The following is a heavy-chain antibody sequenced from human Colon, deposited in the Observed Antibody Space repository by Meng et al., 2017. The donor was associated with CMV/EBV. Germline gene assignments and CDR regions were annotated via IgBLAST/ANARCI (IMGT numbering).Heavy chain of an antibody. D-gene: IGHD5-18*01. J-gene: IGHJ6*02. V-gene: IGHV3-21*01. CDR2: ISSSSSYI. CDR1: GFTFSSYS. Sequence: GGSLRLSCAASGFTFSSYSMNWVRQAPGKGLEWVSSISSSSSYIYYADSVKGRFTISRDNAKNSLYLQMNSLRVEDTAVYYCARGVDTAMGYYYGMDVWGQGTTVTVSS. CDR3: ARGVDTAMGYYYGMDV.